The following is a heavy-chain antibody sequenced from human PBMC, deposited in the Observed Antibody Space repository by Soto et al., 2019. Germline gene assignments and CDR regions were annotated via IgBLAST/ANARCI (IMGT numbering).Heavy chain of an antibody. Sequence: GGSLRLSCTASGFTFGDYAMSWFRQAPGKGLEWVGFIRSKAYGGTTEYAASVKGRFTISRDDSKSIAYLQMNSLKTEDTAVYYCTAHYYDSSGYPDDVFDIWGQGTMVPVSS. D-gene: IGHD3-22*01. CDR1: GFTFGDYA. CDR2: IRSKAYGGTT. CDR3: TAHYYDSSGYPDDVFDI. J-gene: IGHJ3*02. V-gene: IGHV3-49*03.